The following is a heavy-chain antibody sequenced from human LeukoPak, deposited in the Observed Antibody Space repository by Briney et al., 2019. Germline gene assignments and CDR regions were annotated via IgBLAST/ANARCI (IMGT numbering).Heavy chain of an antibody. V-gene: IGHV4-34*01. CDR3: ARAYDSYYYYMDV. CDR2: INHSGST. J-gene: IGHJ6*03. CDR1: GGSFSGYY. D-gene: IGHD3-22*01. Sequence: PSETLSLTCAVYGGSFSGYYWSWIRQPPGKGLEWIGEINHSGSTNYNPSLKSRVTISVDTSKNQFSLKLSSVTAADTAVYYCARAYDSYYYYMDVWGKGTTVTISS.